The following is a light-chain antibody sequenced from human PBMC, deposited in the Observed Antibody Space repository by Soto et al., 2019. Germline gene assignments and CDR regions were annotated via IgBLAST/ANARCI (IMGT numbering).Light chain of an antibody. CDR3: HQSGNSSDT. V-gene: IGKV3-20*01. CDR2: GAS. J-gene: IGKJ2*01. CDR1: QSVYTSY. Sequence: EIVLTQSPGTLSLSPGERASVSCRASQSVYTSYLAWFQQKPGQAPRLLIYGASNRATGIPDRFSGSGSGTDVTTTITKLEREDFAVYFSHQSGNSSDTFGQGTKVDIK.